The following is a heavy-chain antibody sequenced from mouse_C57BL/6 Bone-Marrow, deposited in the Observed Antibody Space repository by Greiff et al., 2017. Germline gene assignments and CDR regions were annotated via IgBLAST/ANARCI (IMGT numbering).Heavy chain of an antibody. CDR1: GYSITSGYD. J-gene: IGHJ4*01. V-gene: IGHV3-1*01. CDR2: ISYSGST. Sequence: EVKLMESGPDMVKPSQSLSLTCTVTGYSITSGYDWHWIRHFPGNKLEWMGYISYSGSTNYNPSLKSRISITHDTSKNHFFLKLNSVTTEDTATYYCAREGDYYAMDYWGQGTSVTVSS. CDR3: AREGDYYAMDY. D-gene: IGHD3-3*01.